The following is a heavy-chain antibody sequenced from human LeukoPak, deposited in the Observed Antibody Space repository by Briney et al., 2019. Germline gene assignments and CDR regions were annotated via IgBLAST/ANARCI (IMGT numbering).Heavy chain of an antibody. J-gene: IGHJ4*02. CDR2: IDWDDDK. CDR1: GFSLSTSGMC. CDR3: ARGAVAGGSFDY. Sequence: SGPALVNPTQTLTLTCTFSGFSLSTSGMCVSWIRQPPGKALEWLALIDWDDDKYYSTSLKTRLTISKDTSKNQVVLTMTNMDPVDTATYYCARGAVAGGSFDYWGQGTLVTVSS. V-gene: IGHV2-70*01. D-gene: IGHD6-19*01.